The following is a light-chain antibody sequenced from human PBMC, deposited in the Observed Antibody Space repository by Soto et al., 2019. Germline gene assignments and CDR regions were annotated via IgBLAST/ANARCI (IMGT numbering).Light chain of an antibody. V-gene: IGKV4-1*01. CDR1: QSVLSNSNNKNY. CDR2: WAS. J-gene: IGKJ4*01. Sequence: DIVMTQSPDPLAVSLGERATINCKSSQSVLSNSNNKNYLTWYQQRPGQPPKLLISWASTRESGVPDRFSGSGSGTDFTLTISSLRAEDVAVYYCHQYYSALLTFGGGTKVEI. CDR3: HQYYSALLT.